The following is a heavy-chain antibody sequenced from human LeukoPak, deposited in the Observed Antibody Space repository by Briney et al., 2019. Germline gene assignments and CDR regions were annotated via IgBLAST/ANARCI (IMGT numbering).Heavy chain of an antibody. V-gene: IGHV3-15*01. CDR3: TTEITMVPGVIRDAFDI. D-gene: IGHD3-10*01. Sequence: PGGSLRLSCAASGFTFSNAWMSGVRQAPGEGVEWGCRIKSKTDVGTTDYAAHVKDRFTISSNDSKHTLYLPMNSLKTEDTAVYSCTTEITMVPGVIRDAFDIWGQGTMVTVSS. J-gene: IGHJ3*02. CDR1: GFTFSNAW. CDR2: IKSKTDVGTT.